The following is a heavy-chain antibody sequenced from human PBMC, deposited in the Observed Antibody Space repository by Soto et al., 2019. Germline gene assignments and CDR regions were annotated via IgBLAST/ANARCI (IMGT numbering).Heavy chain of an antibody. J-gene: IGHJ5*01. D-gene: IGHD1-26*01. CDR3: ARHPSLRVGAPDWFDS. V-gene: IGHV5-51*01. Sequence: GESLKISCKGSGYSFTSYWIGWVRQMPWKGLEWMGIIYPGDSDTRYSPSFQGQVTISADKSISTAYLQWSSLKASDTAMYYCARHPSLRVGAPDWFDSSGQGPLVTVST. CDR1: GYSFTSYW. CDR2: IYPGDSDT.